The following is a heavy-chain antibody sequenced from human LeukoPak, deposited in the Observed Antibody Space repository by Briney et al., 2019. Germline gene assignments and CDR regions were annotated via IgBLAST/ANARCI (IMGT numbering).Heavy chain of an antibody. V-gene: IGHV3-74*01. Sequence: GGSLRLSCAASGFTFETYWMHWVRQTPGKGLEWVSCINGYGSITNYADSVKGRFTISRDNAKNTLYLQMNSLRVEDTAVYYCARDDPTVTTGPPVGSWGQGTLVTVSS. CDR1: GFTFETYW. J-gene: IGHJ4*02. CDR3: ARDDPTVTTGPPVGS. D-gene: IGHD4-17*01. CDR2: INGYGSIT.